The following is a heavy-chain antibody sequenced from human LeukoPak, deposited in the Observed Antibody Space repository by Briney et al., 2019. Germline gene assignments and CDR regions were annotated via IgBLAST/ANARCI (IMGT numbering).Heavy chain of an antibody. V-gene: IGHV3-21*01. CDR3: ARDEGAKQDLKIDY. Sequence: GGSLILSCAASGFTFSTYSMNWVRQAPGKGLEWVSSISSSSSYIYYADSVKGRFTISRDNAKNSLYLQMNSLRAEDTAVYYCARDEGAKQDLKIDYWGQGTLVTVSS. D-gene: IGHD3/OR15-3a*01. CDR2: ISSSSSYI. CDR1: GFTFSTYS. J-gene: IGHJ4*02.